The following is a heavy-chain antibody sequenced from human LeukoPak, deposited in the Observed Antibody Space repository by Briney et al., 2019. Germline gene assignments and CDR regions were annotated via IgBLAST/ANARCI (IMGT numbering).Heavy chain of an antibody. V-gene: IGHV3-74*01. J-gene: IGHJ4*02. CDR1: GFTFSSYW. D-gene: IGHD3-3*01. CDR3: ARDSVEWYIFDY. Sequence: GGSLRLTCAASGFTFSSYWMHWVRQAPGKGPVWVARTNRDGSSTAYADSVKGRFTISKDNAKNTLYLLMNSLRAEDTAVYYCARDSVEWYIFDYWGQGTLVTVSS. CDR2: TNRDGSST.